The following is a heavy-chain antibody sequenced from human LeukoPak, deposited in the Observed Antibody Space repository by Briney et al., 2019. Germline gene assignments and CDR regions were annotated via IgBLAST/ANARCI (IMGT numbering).Heavy chain of an antibody. CDR3: ARVLTYFDL. V-gene: IGHV3-74*01. CDR1: GFTFSAHW. Sequence: GGSLRLSCAGSGFTFSAHWMHWVRQGPGKGLVWVARITHEGGDANYADSVKGRFTISRDNANKVLYLEMNSLTADDTGVYYCARVLTYFDLWGQGILVTVSS. CDR2: ITHEGGDA. J-gene: IGHJ5*01.